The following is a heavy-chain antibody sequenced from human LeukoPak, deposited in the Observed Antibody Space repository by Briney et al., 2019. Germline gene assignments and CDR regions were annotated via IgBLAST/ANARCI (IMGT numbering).Heavy chain of an antibody. CDR3: AKVSSSNGYSYGNGLDY. V-gene: IGHV3-21*04. J-gene: IGHJ4*02. Sequence: GGSLRLSCAASGFTFSSYRMNWVRQAPGKGLEWVSSISSSSSYIYYADSVKGRFTISRDNAKNSLYLQMNSLRAEDTAVYYCAKVSSSNGYSYGNGLDYWGQGTLVTVSS. CDR1: GFTFSSYR. D-gene: IGHD5-18*01. CDR2: ISSSSSYI.